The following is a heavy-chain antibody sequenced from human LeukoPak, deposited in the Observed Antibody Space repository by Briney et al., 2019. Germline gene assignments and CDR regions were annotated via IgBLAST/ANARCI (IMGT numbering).Heavy chain of an antibody. D-gene: IGHD2-21*02. CDR1: GFTFSSYS. Sequence: GGSLRLSCAASGFTFSSYSMNWVRQAPGKGLEWVSSISSSSSYIYYADSVKGRFTISRDNAKNSLYLQMNSLRAEDTAVYYCARVIAYCGGDCYSGTHYYMDVWGKGTTVTVSS. J-gene: IGHJ6*03. V-gene: IGHV3-21*01. CDR2: ISSSSSYI. CDR3: ARVIAYCGGDCYSGTHYYMDV.